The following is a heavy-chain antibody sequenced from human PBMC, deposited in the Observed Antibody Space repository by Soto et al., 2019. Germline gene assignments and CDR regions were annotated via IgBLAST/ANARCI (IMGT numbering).Heavy chain of an antibody. Sequence: LRLSCAASGFTFSDYYMIWIRQTPGKGLEWVSYISESGNTIYYADSVKGRFTISRDNAKNSLYLQMNSLRAEDTAVYYCARDPRRITVVRGVLNWFDPWGQGTLVTVSS. CDR2: ISESGNTI. D-gene: IGHD3-10*01. J-gene: IGHJ5*02. V-gene: IGHV3-11*01. CDR3: ARDPRRITVVRGVLNWFDP. CDR1: GFTFSDYY.